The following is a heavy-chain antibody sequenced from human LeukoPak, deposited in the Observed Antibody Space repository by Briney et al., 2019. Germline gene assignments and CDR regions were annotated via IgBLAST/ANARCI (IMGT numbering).Heavy chain of an antibody. V-gene: IGHV3-23*01. CDR2: ISGSGGST. CDR3: AKSDLDTAMVTPNFDY. J-gene: IGHJ4*02. Sequence: GGSLRLSCAASGFTFSSYGMSWVRQAPGKGLEWVSAISGSGGSTYYADSVKGRFTISRDNSKNTLYLQMNSLRAEDTAVYYCAKSDLDTAMVTPNFDYWGQGTLVTVSS. D-gene: IGHD5-18*01. CDR1: GFTFSSYG.